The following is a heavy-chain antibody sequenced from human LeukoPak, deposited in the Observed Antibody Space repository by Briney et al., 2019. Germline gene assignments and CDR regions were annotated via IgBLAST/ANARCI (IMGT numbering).Heavy chain of an antibody. CDR1: GGSIRSSYYY. CDR3: ARRNAMDV. Sequence: SETLSLTCTVSGGSIRSSYYYWGWIRQPPGKGLEWIGSIYDSGSTYYNPSLKSRVTISVDTSKNQFSLKLSSVTAADTAVYYCARRNAMDVWGQGTTVIVFS. V-gene: IGHV4-39*07. J-gene: IGHJ6*02. CDR2: IYDSGST.